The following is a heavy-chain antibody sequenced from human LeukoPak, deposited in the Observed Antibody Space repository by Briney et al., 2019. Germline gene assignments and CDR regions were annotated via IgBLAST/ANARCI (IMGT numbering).Heavy chain of an antibody. CDR1: GYTFRDYS. CDR2: ISSTSDYI. V-gene: IGHV3-21*01. J-gene: IGHJ4*02. D-gene: IGHD1-1*01. Sequence: GGSLRLSCAASGYTFRDYSVNWVRQAPGKGLEWVSSISSTSDYIYYADSVKGRFTISRDNAKSSLYLQMNSLRAEDTAVYYCARQELTFDYWGQGTQVTVSS. CDR3: ARQELTFDY.